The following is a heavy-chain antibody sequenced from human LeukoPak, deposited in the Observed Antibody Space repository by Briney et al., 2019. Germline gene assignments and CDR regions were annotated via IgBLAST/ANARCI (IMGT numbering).Heavy chain of an antibody. V-gene: IGHV4-39*01. D-gene: IGHD1-26*01. CDR2: IYYSGST. Sequence: IPSETLSLTCAISGDSTSSDRYYGGWVRQPPGKGLEWIGNIYYSGSTCYNPSLKSRVTMSVDTSKNQFFLKLNSVTAADTAVYYCARGRPYSGGYHLDYWGQGTLVTVSS. J-gene: IGHJ4*02. CDR1: GDSTSSDRYY. CDR3: ARGRPYSGGYHLDY.